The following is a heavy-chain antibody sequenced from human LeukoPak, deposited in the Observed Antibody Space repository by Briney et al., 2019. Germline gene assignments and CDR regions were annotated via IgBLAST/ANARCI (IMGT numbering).Heavy chain of an antibody. Sequence: ASVKVSCKASGYTFTGYYMHWVRQAPGQGLEWMGWINPNSGGTNYAQKFQGRVTMTRDTSISTAYMELSRLRSDDTAVYYCARDFGVLGYMDVWGKGTTVTISS. CDR1: GYTFTGYY. J-gene: IGHJ6*03. CDR2: INPNSGGT. V-gene: IGHV1-2*02. D-gene: IGHD3-10*01. CDR3: ARDFGVLGYMDV.